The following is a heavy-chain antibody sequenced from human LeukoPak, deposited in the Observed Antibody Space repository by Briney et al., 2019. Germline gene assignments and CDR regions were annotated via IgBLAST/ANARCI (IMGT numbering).Heavy chain of an antibody. CDR3: AKDKSSGWESQEVVGYFDY. V-gene: IGHV3-9*01. CDR2: ISWNSGSI. D-gene: IGHD6-19*01. J-gene: IGHJ4*02. CDR1: GFTFDDYA. Sequence: PGGSLRLSCAASGFTFDDYAMHWVRQAPGKGLEWVSGISWNSGSIGYADSVKGRFTVSRDNAKNSLYLQMNSLRAEDTALYYCAKDKSSGWESQEVVGYFDYWGQGTLVTVSS.